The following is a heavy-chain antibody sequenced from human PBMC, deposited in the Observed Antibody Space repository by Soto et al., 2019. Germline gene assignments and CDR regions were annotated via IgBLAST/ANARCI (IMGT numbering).Heavy chain of an antibody. Sequence: PGGSLRLSCAASGFSFSGHTMHWVRQAPGKGLDWVAVIQHDASTIYYADSVKGRFTISRDNSKNTLYLQMNDLTTEDTALYYCVRVGWGYSFGNGLDGWGRGTTVTVSS. CDR1: GFSFSGHT. D-gene: IGHD5-18*01. CDR2: IQHDASTI. CDR3: VRVGWGYSFGNGLDG. J-gene: IGHJ6*02. V-gene: IGHV3-30-3*01.